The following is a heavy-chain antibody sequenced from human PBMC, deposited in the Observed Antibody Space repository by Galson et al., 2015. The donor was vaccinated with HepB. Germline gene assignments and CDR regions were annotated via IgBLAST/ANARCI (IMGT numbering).Heavy chain of an antibody. CDR3: ARELATVATVTTPDAFDI. D-gene: IGHD4-23*01. J-gene: IGHJ3*02. Sequence: SVKVSCKASGYTFTKFGISWVRQAPGQGLKWMGWVSAFNGHTNYAQKLQGRVTLTTDTSTSTAYLEVTSLRSDDTAVYYCARELATVATVTTPDAFDIWGQGTMVTVSS. CDR1: GYTFTKFG. CDR2: VSAFNGHT. V-gene: IGHV1-18*04.